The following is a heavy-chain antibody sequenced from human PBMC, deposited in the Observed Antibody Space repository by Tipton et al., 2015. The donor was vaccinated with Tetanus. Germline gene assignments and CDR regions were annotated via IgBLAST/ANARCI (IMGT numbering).Heavy chain of an antibody. CDR2: IFPQFGTA. J-gene: IGHJ4*02. Sequence: QSGAEVKKPGSSVRVSCKTFGVTFSSYAINWVRQAPGQGLEWMGGIFPQFGTANYAPEFQDRVTLTADASTETAYMELRSLRSEGTAVYYCVRPARYCSGGSCFLALDFWGQGTLVTVSS. CDR1: GVTFSSYA. CDR3: VRPARYCSGGSCFLALDF. V-gene: IGHV1-69*01. D-gene: IGHD2-15*01.